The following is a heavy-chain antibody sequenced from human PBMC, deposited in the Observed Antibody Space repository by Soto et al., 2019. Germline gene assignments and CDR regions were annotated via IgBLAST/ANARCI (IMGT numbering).Heavy chain of an antibody. CDR2: IWYDGSNQ. Sequence: QVQLVESGGGLVQPGRSLRLSCAASGFMFSRSGMHWVRQAPGKGLEWVAVIWYDGSNQYYADSVKGRFTISRDNSKNTLYLQMSSLRDEDTGVYYCARGYGDIDFWGQGTLVTVSS. D-gene: IGHD4-17*01. V-gene: IGHV3-33*01. J-gene: IGHJ4*02. CDR3: ARGYGDIDF. CDR1: GFMFSRSG.